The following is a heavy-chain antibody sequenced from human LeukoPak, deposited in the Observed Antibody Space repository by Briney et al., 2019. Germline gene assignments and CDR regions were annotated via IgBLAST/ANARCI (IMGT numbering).Heavy chain of an antibody. D-gene: IGHD3-22*01. J-gene: IGHJ4*02. CDR3: AKFSPSAHYYDSSGYYRNYFDY. CDR2: TWSDGSNK. V-gene: IGHV3-33*06. Sequence: GGSLRLSCAASGFTFSNYAMHWVRQAPGKGLEWVALTWSDGSNKYYGDSVKDRFTISRDNSKNMLYLHMNSLRVEDTAVYYCAKFSPSAHYYDSSGYYRNYFDYWGQGTLVTVSS. CDR1: GFTFSNYA.